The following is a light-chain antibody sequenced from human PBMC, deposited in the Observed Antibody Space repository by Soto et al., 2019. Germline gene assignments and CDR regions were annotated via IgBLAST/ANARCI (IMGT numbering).Light chain of an antibody. Sequence: QSALTQPPSASGSPGQSVTISCTGTSSDVGGYDYVSWYQQHPGKAPKLMIYEASKRPSGVPDRFSGSKSGNTASLTVSGLQAEDEADYYCSSYAGSNILVFGGGTKLTVL. CDR2: EAS. V-gene: IGLV2-8*01. J-gene: IGLJ2*01. CDR1: SSDVGGYDY. CDR3: SSYAGSNILV.